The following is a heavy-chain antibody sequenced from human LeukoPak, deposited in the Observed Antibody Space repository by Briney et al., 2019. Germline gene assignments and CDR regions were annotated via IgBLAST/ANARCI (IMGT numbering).Heavy chain of an antibody. CDR3: ARDSPNYDFWSGYYLYYFDY. CDR2: IYTSGST. Sequence: SANLSLTCPVSGGSISSYCWRWIRPPAGKGLAWIGRIYTSGSTNYNPSLKSRVTMSVDTSKNKFSLKLSSVTAADTAVYYCARDSPNYDFWSGYYLYYFDYWGQGTLVTVSS. CDR1: GGSISSYC. V-gene: IGHV4-4*07. J-gene: IGHJ4*02. D-gene: IGHD3-3*01.